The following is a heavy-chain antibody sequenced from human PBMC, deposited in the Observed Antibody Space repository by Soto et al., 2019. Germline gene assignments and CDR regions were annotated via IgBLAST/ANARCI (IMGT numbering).Heavy chain of an antibody. Sequence: EVQLVESGGGLIQPGGSLRLSCAASGFTFSSNSMSWVRQAPGKGLEWVSGISGSGGSTYYADSVKGRFTISRDKSKNTLYLQMNSLSAEDTAVYFCAKSKSSGCYEGDYFGCWGQGTLVTVPS. CDR2: ISGSGGST. D-gene: IGHD6-19*01. V-gene: IGHV3-23*04. CDR1: GFTFSSNS. CDR3: AKSKSSGCYEGDYFGC. J-gene: IGHJ4*02.